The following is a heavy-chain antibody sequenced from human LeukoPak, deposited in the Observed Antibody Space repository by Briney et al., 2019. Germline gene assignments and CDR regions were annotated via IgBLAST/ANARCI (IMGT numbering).Heavy chain of an antibody. CDR3: ARSPSNDYGDYEMDY. CDR2: ISYDGNNK. CDR1: RFTFSSYA. J-gene: IGHJ4*02. Sequence: PGRSLRLSCAASRFTFSSYALHWVRQAQGKGLEWVAVISYDGNNKYYVDSVKGRFTISRDNSKNTLYLQMSSLRADDTAVYYCARSPSNDYGDYEMDYWGQGTLVTVSS. V-gene: IGHV3-30-3*01. D-gene: IGHD4-17*01.